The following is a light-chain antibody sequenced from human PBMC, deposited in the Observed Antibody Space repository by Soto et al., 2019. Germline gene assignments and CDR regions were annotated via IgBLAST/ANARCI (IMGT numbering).Light chain of an antibody. CDR2: GAS. CDR3: QQYGSSPRT. J-gene: IGKJ4*01. Sequence: EIVLTQSPGTLSLSPGERATLSCRASQSVSSNYLAWYQQKPGQAPRLLIHGASSRATGIPDRFSGSGSGTDFTLTISRLEPEDFAVYYCQQYGSSPRTFGGGTKVDI. CDR1: QSVSSNY. V-gene: IGKV3-20*01.